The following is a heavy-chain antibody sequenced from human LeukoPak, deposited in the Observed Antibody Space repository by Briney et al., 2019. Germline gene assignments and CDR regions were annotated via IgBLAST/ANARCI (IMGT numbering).Heavy chain of an antibody. CDR2: INPNSGGT. D-gene: IGHD3-3*01. CDR3: ARGPMTTPKETGGSPIFGVVHDY. CDR1: GYTFTCYY. Sequence: GASVKVSCKASGYTFTCYYMHWVRQAPGQGLEWMGWINPNSGGTNYAQKFQGRVTMTRDTSISTAYMELSRLRSDDTAVYYCARGPMTTPKETGGSPIFGVVHDYWGTGTLVTVSS. J-gene: IGHJ4*02. V-gene: IGHV1-2*02.